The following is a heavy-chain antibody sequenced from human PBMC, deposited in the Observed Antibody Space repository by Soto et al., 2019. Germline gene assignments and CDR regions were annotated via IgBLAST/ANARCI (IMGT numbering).Heavy chain of an antibody. Sequence: ASVKVSCKASGYNFIDHYIHWVRQAPGQGLEWMGYIDPRNGVTRLSEKFKYRVIMTSDTSISTVFLDLNDLRSDATALYSCARAPFIIRQSTTLGEASPEVRDCWRQGSPFAVSS. CDR3: ARAPFIIRQSTTLGEASPEVRDC. D-gene: IGHD3-3*01. CDR1: GYNFIDHY. J-gene: IGHJ4*02. CDR2: IDPRNGVT. V-gene: IGHV1-2*02.